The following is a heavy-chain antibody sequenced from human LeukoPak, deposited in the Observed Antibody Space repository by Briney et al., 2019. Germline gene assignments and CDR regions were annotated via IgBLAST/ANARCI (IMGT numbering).Heavy chain of an antibody. D-gene: IGHD6-19*01. CDR1: GYSFTSYW. V-gene: IGHV5-51*01. Sequence: GESLKISCKGSGYSFTSYWIGWVRQMPGKGLEWMGIIYPGDSDTRYSPSFQGQATISADKSISTAYLQWSSLKASDTAMYYCARLLGSGWSRAEYFQHWGQGTLVTVSS. J-gene: IGHJ1*01. CDR3: ARLLGSGWSRAEYFQH. CDR2: IYPGDSDT.